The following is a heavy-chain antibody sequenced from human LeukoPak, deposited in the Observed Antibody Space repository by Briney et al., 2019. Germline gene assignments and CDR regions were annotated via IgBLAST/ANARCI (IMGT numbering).Heavy chain of an antibody. D-gene: IGHD1-26*01. CDR1: GFTFSSYE. CDR2: ISSSGSTI. CDR3: ARVTVGAWGLDY. V-gene: IGHV3-48*03. Sequence: GGSLRLSCAASGFTFSSYEMNWVRQAPGKGLEWVSYISSSGSTIYHADSVKGRFTISRDSAKKSLYLQMNSLRAEDTAVYYCARVTVGAWGLDYWGQGTLVTVSS. J-gene: IGHJ4*02.